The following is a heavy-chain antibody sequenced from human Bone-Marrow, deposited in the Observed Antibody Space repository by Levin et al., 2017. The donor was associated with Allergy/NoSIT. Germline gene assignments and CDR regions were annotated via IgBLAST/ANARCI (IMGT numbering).Heavy chain of an antibody. CDR2: INSVYNT. Sequence: PGGSLRLSCAASGFSFSSYSMSWVRQTPGKGLEWVSAINSVYNTYYADSVKGRFTISRDNSKNTLSLHMNSLRVEDTAVYYCAKEGYSYGPFDCWGQGSLVTVSS. CDR3: AKEGYSYGPFDC. CDR1: GFSFSSYS. V-gene: IGHV3-23*01. J-gene: IGHJ4*02. D-gene: IGHD5-18*01.